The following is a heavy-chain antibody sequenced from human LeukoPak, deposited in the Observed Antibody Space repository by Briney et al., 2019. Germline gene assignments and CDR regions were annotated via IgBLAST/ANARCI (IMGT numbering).Heavy chain of an antibody. Sequence: ASVKVSCKASGYTFTRHYMHWVRQAPGQGLEWMGWINPNSGGTNYAQKFQGRVTMTRDTSISTAYMELSRLRSDDTAVYYCAGQELTRVWFDPWGQGTLVTVSS. CDR1: GYTFTRHY. D-gene: IGHD1-7*01. CDR3: AGQELTRVWFDP. V-gene: IGHV1-2*02. J-gene: IGHJ5*02. CDR2: INPNSGGT.